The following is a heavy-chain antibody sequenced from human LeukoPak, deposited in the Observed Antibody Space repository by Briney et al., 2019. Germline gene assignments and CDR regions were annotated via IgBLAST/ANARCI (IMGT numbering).Heavy chain of an antibody. CDR3: ARGSNDYGDYLRWFDP. Sequence: SETLSLTCAVYGGSFSGYYWSWIRQPPGKGLEWIGEINHSGSTNYNPSLKSRVTISVDTSKNQFSLKLSSVTAADTAVCYCARGSNDYGDYLRWFDPWGQGTLVTVSS. CDR1: GGSFSGYY. D-gene: IGHD4-17*01. J-gene: IGHJ5*02. V-gene: IGHV4-34*01. CDR2: INHSGST.